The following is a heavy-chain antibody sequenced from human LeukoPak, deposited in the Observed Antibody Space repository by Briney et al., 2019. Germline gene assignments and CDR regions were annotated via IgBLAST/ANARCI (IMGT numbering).Heavy chain of an antibody. J-gene: IGHJ4*02. Sequence: GASVRVSCKASGYTFTSYGISWVRQAPGQGLEWMGWISAYNGNTNYAQKFQGRVTITADESTSTAYMELSSLRSDDTAVYYCATESGFITGTSGDFDYWGQGTLVTVSS. CDR1: GYTFTSYG. D-gene: IGHD1-20*01. CDR3: ATESGFITGTSGDFDY. V-gene: IGHV1-18*01. CDR2: ISAYNGNT.